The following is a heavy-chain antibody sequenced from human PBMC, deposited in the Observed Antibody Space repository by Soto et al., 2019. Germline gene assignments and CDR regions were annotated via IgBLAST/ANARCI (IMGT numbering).Heavy chain of an antibody. Sequence: GGSLRLSCAASGFTFSSYSMNWVRQAPGKGLEWVSSISSSSSYIYYADSVKGRFTISRDNAKNSLYLQMNSLRAEDTAVYYCARVRRSGSYYYYYGMDVWGQGTTVTVSS. CDR2: ISSSSSYI. V-gene: IGHV3-21*01. CDR1: GFTFSSYS. CDR3: ARVRRSGSYYYYYGMDV. J-gene: IGHJ6*02. D-gene: IGHD1-26*01.